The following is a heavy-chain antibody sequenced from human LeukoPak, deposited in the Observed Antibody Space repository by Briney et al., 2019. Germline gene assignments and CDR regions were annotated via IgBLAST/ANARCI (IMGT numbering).Heavy chain of an antibody. Sequence: SETLSLTCTVSNYSISSGYYWGWIRQPPGKGLEWIGSIYYSGSTYYNPSLKSRVTISVDTSNNQISLKVTSVTAADTAVYYCARTFAYYDFWSGYCDWGQGTLVTVSS. CDR2: IYYSGST. CDR1: NYSISSGYY. CDR3: ARTFAYYDFWSGYCD. V-gene: IGHV4-38-2*02. D-gene: IGHD3-3*01. J-gene: IGHJ4*02.